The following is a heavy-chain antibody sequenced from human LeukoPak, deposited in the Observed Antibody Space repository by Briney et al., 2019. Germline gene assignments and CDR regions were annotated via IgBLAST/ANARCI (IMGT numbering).Heavy chain of an antibody. V-gene: IGHV1-24*01. J-gene: IGHJ4*02. D-gene: IGHD7-27*01. CDR2: FDPEDGET. CDR1: GYTLTELS. CDR3: ARNPPRTGDFNS. Sequence: ASVKVSCKVSGYTLTELSMHWVRQAPGKGLEWMGGFDPEDGETIYAQKFQGRVTMTEDTSTDTAYMELSALTSEDTAVYYCARNPPRTGDFNSWGQGALVTVSS.